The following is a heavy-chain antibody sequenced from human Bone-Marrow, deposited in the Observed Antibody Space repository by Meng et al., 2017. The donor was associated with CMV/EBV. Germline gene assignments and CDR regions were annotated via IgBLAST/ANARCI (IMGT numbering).Heavy chain of an antibody. Sequence: GESLKISCAVSGFNVVYNYISWVRQAPGKGLEWVSVIYTCGSTYYADSVRGRFTISRDNSKNTLYLQMNSLRAEDTAVYYCARDDREWELLSPCDYWGQGPLVTVSS. CDR3: ARDDREWELLSPCDY. J-gene: IGHJ4*02. V-gene: IGHV3-66*03. D-gene: IGHD1-26*01. CDR2: IYTCGST. CDR1: GFNVVYNY.